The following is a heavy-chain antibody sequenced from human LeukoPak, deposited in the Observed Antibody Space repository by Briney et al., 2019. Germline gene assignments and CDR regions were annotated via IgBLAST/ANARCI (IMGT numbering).Heavy chain of an antibody. CDR1: GGAFSSYA. J-gene: IGHJ6*02. CDR3: ARTHSNQPESYYYYGLDA. D-gene: IGHD1-14*01. V-gene: IGHV1-69*13. CDR2: IIPVFGTP. Sequence: ASVKVSCKASGGAFSSYATTWVRQAPGQGLEWMGGIIPVFGTPDYAQKFQDRVTITADESTSTVYMEMSSLRFEDTAVYYCARTHSNQPESYYYYGLDAWGQGTTVTVSS.